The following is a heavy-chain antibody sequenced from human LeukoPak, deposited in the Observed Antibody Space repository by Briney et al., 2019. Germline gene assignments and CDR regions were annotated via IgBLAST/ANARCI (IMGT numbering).Heavy chain of an antibody. CDR2: IYNSTYTI. CDR3: ARGKPRRMGIDY. Sequence: GGSLRLSCAASGFTFTTYSMNWVRQAPGKGLEWISYIYNSTYTIYYADSVKGRFTIPTDKAKNSLYLQMNSLRAEDTAVYYCARGKPRRMGIDYWGQGTLVTASS. CDR1: GFTFTTYS. J-gene: IGHJ4*02. V-gene: IGHV3-48*01.